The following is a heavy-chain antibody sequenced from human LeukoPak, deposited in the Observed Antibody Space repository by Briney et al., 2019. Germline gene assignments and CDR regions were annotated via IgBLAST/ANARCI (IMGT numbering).Heavy chain of an antibody. D-gene: IGHD4-17*01. V-gene: IGHV3-23*01. CDR3: AKDAFRMTTKLFDY. CDR1: GFTLRSYA. J-gene: IGHJ4*02. CDR2: ISGSGGST. Sequence: GGSLRLSCAASGFTLRSYAVSWVRQAPGKGLEWVSAISGSGGSTYYADSVKGRFTISRDNSKNTLYLQMNSLRAEDTAVYYCAKDAFRMTTKLFDYWGQGTLVTVSS.